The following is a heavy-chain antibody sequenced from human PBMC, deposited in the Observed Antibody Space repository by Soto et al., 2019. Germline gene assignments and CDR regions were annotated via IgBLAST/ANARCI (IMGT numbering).Heavy chain of an antibody. V-gene: IGHV3-33*01. D-gene: IGHD5-18*01. J-gene: IGHJ6*02. Sequence: GGSLRLSCAASGFTFSSYGMHWVRQAPGKGLEWVALIWYDGTKQYYADSVKGRFTISRDNSKNTLYVQMNSLRAEDTAVYYCARDGTAMARGYYYYEMDVWGQGTTVTVSS. CDR3: ARDGTAMARGYYYYEMDV. CDR1: GFTFSSYG. CDR2: IWYDGTKQ.